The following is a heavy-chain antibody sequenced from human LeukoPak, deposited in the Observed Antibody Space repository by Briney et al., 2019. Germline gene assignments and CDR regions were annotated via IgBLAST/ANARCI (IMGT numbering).Heavy chain of an antibody. CDR1: GGSISSYY. CDR3: ARNRERTLYFDL. D-gene: IGHD1-14*01. Sequence: SETLSLTCTVSGGSISSYYWSWIRQPPGKGLEWIGYIYYSGSTNYNPSLKSRVTISVDTSKNQFSLKLSSVTAADTAVYYCARNRERTLYFDLWGRGTLVTVSS. CDR2: IYYSGST. V-gene: IGHV4-59*08. J-gene: IGHJ2*01.